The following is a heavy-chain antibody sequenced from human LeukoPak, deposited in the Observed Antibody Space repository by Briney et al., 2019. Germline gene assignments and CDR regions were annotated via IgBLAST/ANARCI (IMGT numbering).Heavy chain of an antibody. CDR2: FDPEDGET. D-gene: IGHD3-22*01. CDR3: ATLHYYDSSGTPLFDY. V-gene: IGHV1-24*01. CDR1: GYTLTELS. J-gene: IGHJ4*02. Sequence: ASVKVSCKVSGYTLTELSMHWVRQAPGKGLEWMGGFDPEDGETIYAQKFQGRVTMTEDTSTDTAYMELSSLRSEDTAVYYCATLHYYDSSGTPLFDYWGQGTLVTVSS.